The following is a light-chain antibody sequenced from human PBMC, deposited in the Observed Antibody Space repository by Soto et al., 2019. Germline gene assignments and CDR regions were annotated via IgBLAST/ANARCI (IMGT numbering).Light chain of an antibody. CDR1: QSISSW. Sequence: DIQMTQSPSTLSASVGDRVTITCRASQSISSWLAWYQQKRGKAPKLLIYDASSLESGVPSRFSGSGSGTEFTLTISSLQPDDFATYYCQQYKSYLFTFGPGTKVDIK. CDR3: QQYKSYLFT. CDR2: DAS. J-gene: IGKJ3*01. V-gene: IGKV1-5*01.